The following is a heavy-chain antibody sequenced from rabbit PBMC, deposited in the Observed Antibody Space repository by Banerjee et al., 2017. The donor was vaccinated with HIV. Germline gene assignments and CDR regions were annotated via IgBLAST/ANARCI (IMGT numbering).Heavy chain of an antibody. Sequence: QEQLVESGGGLVKPEGSLKLSCTGSGFSFSNKAVMCWVRQAPGKGLEWIACINAVTGKAVYASWAKGRFTFSKTSSTTVTLQVTSLTVADTATYFCARASSSGYIGYYFTLRGPGTLVTVS. CDR1: GFSFSNKAV. J-gene: IGHJ4*01. CDR2: INAVTGKA. V-gene: IGHV1S45*01. D-gene: IGHD1-1*01. CDR3: ARASSSGYIGYYFTL.